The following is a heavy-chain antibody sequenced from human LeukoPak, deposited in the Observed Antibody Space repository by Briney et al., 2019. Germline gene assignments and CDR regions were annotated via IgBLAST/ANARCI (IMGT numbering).Heavy chain of an antibody. CDR3: ARGKYQLL. J-gene: IGHJ4*02. V-gene: IGHV3-7*01. CDR2: IKQDGSEE. Sequence: GGSRRLSCVASGFTFGSFWMRWVRQAQGKGLEWVANIKQDGSEEYYVDSVKGRFTISRDNAKNSLYLQMNSLRAEDTAVYCCARGKYQLLWGQGTLVTVSS. CDR1: GFTFGSFW. D-gene: IGHD2-2*01.